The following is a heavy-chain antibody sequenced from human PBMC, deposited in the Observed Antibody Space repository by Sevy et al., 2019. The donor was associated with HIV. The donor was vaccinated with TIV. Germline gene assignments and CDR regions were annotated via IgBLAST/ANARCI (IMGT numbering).Heavy chain of an antibody. Sequence: GGSLRLSCEASGFPFTNHGVHWVRQAPGKGLAWVALMWFDGSNKYYVDSVKGRFTISRDNSKNTLYLQMNSLRPEDTALFYCARQTFSGYIFDSWGQGTLVTVSS. V-gene: IGHV3-33*08. CDR3: ARQTFSGYIFDS. D-gene: IGHD5-12*01. CDR2: MWFDGSNK. J-gene: IGHJ4*02. CDR1: GFPFTNHG.